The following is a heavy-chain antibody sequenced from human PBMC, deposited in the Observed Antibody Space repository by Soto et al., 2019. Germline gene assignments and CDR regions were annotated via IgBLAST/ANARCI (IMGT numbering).Heavy chain of an antibody. V-gene: IGHV3-74*01. CDR1: GFTFSSYW. D-gene: IGHD3-3*01. J-gene: IGHJ5*02. CDR3: ARDNKDFWSGYYPFDP. Sequence: GGSLRLSCVASGFTFSSYWMHWVRQAPGKGLVWVSRINSDGSSTSYAGFVKGRFTSSRDNAKNTLYLQMNSLRAEDTAVYYCARDNKDFWSGYYPFDPWGQGTLVTVSS. CDR2: INSDGSST.